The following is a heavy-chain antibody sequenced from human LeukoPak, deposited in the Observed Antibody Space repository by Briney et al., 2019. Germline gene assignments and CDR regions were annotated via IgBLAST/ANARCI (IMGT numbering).Heavy chain of an antibody. CDR1: GGSISSSSYY. D-gene: IGHD4-11*01. V-gene: IGHV4-39*07. Sequence: SETLSLTCTVSGGSISSSSYYWGWIRQPPGKGLEWIGSIYYSGSTYYNPSLKSRVTISVDTSKNQFSLKLSSVTAADTAVYYCAIDRARPPYSNHWFDPWGQGTLVAVSS. CDR2: IYYSGST. CDR3: AIDRARPPYSNHWFDP. J-gene: IGHJ5*02.